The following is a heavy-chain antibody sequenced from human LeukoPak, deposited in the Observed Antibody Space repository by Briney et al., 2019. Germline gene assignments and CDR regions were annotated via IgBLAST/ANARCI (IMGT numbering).Heavy chain of an antibody. J-gene: IGHJ4*02. V-gene: IGHV4-59*01. CDR3: ARDRYYDSGSYYN. CDR1: GGSISSYY. CDR2: ISYSGTT. Sequence: SETLSLTCTVSGGSISSYYWNWIRQPPGKGLEWIGYISYSGTTNYNPSLKSRVTISVETSKNQFSLKLSSVTAADTAVYYCARDRYYDSGSYYNWGQGTLVTVSS. D-gene: IGHD3-10*01.